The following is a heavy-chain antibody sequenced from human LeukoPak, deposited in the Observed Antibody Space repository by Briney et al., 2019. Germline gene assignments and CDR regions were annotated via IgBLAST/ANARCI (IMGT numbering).Heavy chain of an antibody. CDR1: GFTFDDYA. J-gene: IGHJ4*02. V-gene: IGHV3-53*01. Sequence: GRSLRLSCAASGFTFDDYAMHWVRQAPGKGLEWVSVIYSGGSTYYADSVKGRFTISRDNSKNTLYLQMNSLRAEDTAVYYCARMAVRGAYWGQGTLVTVSS. CDR3: ARMAVRGAY. D-gene: IGHD1-26*01. CDR2: IYSGGST.